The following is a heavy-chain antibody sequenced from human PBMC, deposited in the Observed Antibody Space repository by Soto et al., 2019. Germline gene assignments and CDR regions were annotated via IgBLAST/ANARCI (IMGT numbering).Heavy chain of an antibody. J-gene: IGHJ5*02. CDR1: GGSISSYY. Sequence: PSETLSLTCTVSGGSISSYYWSWIRQPPGKGLEWIGYIYYSGSTNYNPSLKSRVTISVDTSKNQFSLKLSSVTAADTAVYYCARGYYGSGSNWFDPWGQGPLVTVSS. CDR3: ARGYYGSGSNWFDP. V-gene: IGHV4-59*08. CDR2: IYYSGST. D-gene: IGHD3-10*01.